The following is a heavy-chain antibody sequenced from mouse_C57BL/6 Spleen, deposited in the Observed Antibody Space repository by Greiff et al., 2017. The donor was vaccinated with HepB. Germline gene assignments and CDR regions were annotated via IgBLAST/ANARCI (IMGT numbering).Heavy chain of an antibody. Sequence: KLEESGPGLVQPSQSLSITCTVSGFSLTSYGVHWVRQSPGKGLEWLGVIWSGGSTDYNAAFISRLSISKDNSKSQVFFKMNSLQADDTAIYYCARMGTTVVAEYFDVWGTGTTVTVSS. CDR3: ARMGTTVVAEYFDV. CDR1: GFSLTSYG. V-gene: IGHV2-2*01. J-gene: IGHJ1*03. D-gene: IGHD1-1*01. CDR2: IWSGGST.